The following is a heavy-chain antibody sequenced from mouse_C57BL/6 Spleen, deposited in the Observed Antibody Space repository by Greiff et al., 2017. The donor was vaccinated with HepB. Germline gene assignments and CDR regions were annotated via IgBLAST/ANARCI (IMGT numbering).Heavy chain of an antibody. J-gene: IGHJ2*01. CDR1: GYSFTDYN. CDR2: INPNYGTT. V-gene: IGHV1-39*01. Sequence: VQLKESGPELVKPGASVKISCKASGYSFTDYNMNWVKQSNGKSLEWIGVINPNYGTTSYNQKFKGKATLTVDQSSSTAYMQLNSLTSEDSAVYYCARSLLYGSSYGYFDYWGQGTTLTVSS. CDR3: ARSLLYGSSYGYFDY. D-gene: IGHD1-1*01.